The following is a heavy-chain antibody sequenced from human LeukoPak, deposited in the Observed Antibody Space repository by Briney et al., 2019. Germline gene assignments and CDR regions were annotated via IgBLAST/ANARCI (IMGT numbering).Heavy chain of an antibody. J-gene: IGHJ4*02. V-gene: IGHV3-30*04. D-gene: IGHD6-19*01. CDR1: GFTFSSYA. CDR3: ARDSSGLDY. CDR2: ISYDGSNK. Sequence: TGGSLRLSCAASGFTFSSYAMHWVRQAPGKGLEWVAVISYDGSNKYYADSVKGRFTISRDNSKNTLYLQMNSLRAEDTAVYYCARDSSGLDYWGQGTLVTVSS.